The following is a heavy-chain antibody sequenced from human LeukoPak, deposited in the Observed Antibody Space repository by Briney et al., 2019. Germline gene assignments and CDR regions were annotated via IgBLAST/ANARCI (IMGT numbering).Heavy chain of an antibody. Sequence: RPSETLSLTCNVSNDSIRSHYWSWIRQYSGKGLEWIGYISNTGGTDYNPSLKSRVTISLDTSKNQFSLKLNSVTAADTAVYYCARCTSTSCYNFDYWGQGTLVTVSS. CDR1: NDSIRSHY. CDR2: ISNTGGT. J-gene: IGHJ4*02. CDR3: ARCTSTSCYNFDY. D-gene: IGHD2-2*02. V-gene: IGHV4-59*08.